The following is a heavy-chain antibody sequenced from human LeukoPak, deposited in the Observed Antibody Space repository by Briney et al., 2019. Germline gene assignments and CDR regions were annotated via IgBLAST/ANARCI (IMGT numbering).Heavy chain of an antibody. J-gene: IGHJ3*02. Sequence: GGSLRLSCAASGFTFSSYGTHWVRQAPGKGLEWVAFIRYDGSNKYYADSVKGRFTISRDNSKNTLYLQMNSLRAEDTAVYYCAKELTVTIDAFDIWGQGTMVTVSS. CDR1: GFTFSSYG. D-gene: IGHD4-17*01. V-gene: IGHV3-30*02. CDR2: IRYDGSNK. CDR3: AKELTVTIDAFDI.